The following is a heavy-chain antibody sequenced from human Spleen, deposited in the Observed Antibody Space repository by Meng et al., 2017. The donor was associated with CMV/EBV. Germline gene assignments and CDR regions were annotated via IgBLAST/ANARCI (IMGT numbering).Heavy chain of an antibody. D-gene: IGHD1-20*01. CDR2: IAPSTGAT. CDR3: ARVRSRYNWNDDAF. J-gene: IGHJ4*02. Sequence: ASGYPFTDYSIHWVRQAPGQGLEWMGCIAPSTGATNYAQKFQVRVTMTRDTSITTSYMELSSLTSDDTAVYFCARVRSRYNWNDDAFWGQGTLVTVSS. V-gene: IGHV1-2*02. CDR1: GYPFTDYS.